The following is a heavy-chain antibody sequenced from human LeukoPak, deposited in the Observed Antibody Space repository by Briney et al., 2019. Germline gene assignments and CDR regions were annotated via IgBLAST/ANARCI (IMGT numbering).Heavy chain of an antibody. V-gene: IGHV3-23*01. J-gene: IGHJ4*02. Sequence: GGSLRLSCAASGFTFSSYAMSWVRQAPGKGLEWASAISGSGGSTYYADSVKGRFTISRDNSKNTLYLQMNSLRAEDTAVYYCALQRGYCSGGSCYGYFDYWGQGTLVTVSS. CDR1: GFTFSSYA. D-gene: IGHD2-15*01. CDR2: ISGSGGST. CDR3: ALQRGYCSGGSCYGYFDY.